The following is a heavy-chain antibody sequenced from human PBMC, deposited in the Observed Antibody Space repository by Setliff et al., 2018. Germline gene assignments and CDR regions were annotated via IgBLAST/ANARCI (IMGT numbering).Heavy chain of an antibody. CDR1: GVSIGDTYYY. D-gene: IGHD2-2*01. Sequence: SETLSLTCTVSGVSIGDTYYYWAWIRQPPGKGLEWVGSVSFSGSAYFSPSLKSRVAISLDTSKNQFSLILRSVTAADTAVYYCARGRMRGSCSGPSCTYDPFDIWGQGTPVTVSS. J-gene: IGHJ3*02. CDR3: ARGRMRGSCSGPSCTYDPFDI. CDR2: VSFSGSA. V-gene: IGHV4-39*07.